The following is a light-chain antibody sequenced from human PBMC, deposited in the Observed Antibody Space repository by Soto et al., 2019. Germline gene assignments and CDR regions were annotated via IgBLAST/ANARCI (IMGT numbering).Light chain of an antibody. CDR3: QHYHNWPPFT. V-gene: IGKV3-15*01. J-gene: IGKJ3*01. CDR2: DAS. Sequence: EIVMTQSPATLSVSPGERATLSCRASQSVSSKLAWYQQKPGQAPRLLIYDASTRATDIPARFSGSGSGTEFTLTISSLQSEDFAVYYCQHYHNWPPFTFGPGTKVEIK. CDR1: QSVSSK.